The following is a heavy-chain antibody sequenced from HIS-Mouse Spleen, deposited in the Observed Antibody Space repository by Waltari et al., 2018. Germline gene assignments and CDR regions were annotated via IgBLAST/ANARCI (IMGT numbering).Heavy chain of an antibody. J-gene: IGHJ2*01. CDR2: IYSSGRT. CDR3: AREIPYSSSWYDWYFDL. D-gene: IGHD6-13*01. V-gene: IGHV4-39*07. Sequence: QLQLQESGPGLVKPSETLSLTCTVSGGSISSSSYYWGWIRQPPGKGVEGIGSIYSSGRTSSTPPLQTRVTILVDTSKNQFSLKLSSVTAADTAVYYCAREIPYSSSWYDWYFDLWGRGTLVTVSS. CDR1: GGSISSSSYY.